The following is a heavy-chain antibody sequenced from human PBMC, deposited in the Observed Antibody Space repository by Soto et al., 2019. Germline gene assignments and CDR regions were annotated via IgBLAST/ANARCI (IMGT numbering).Heavy chain of an antibody. J-gene: IGHJ4*02. CDR1: GFTVSNYA. V-gene: IGHV3-23*01. Sequence: HPGGSLRLSCATSGFTVSNYAMSWVRQAPGKGLEWVSGISGSGGSSYYADSVKGRFTISRDNSKNTLNLQMDSLRAEDTAVYYCAKKSTDSSGYSDYWGQGTVVTSPQ. D-gene: IGHD2-2*01. CDR3: AKKSTDSSGYSDY. CDR2: ISGSGGSS.